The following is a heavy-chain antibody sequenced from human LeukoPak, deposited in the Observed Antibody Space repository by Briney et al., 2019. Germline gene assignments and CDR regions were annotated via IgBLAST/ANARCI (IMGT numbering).Heavy chain of an antibody. CDR3: ARERGIAVAGRRFDP. CDR2: INHSGST. Sequence: SETLSLTCAVYGGSFSGYYWSWIRQPPGKGLEWIGEINHSGSTNYNPSLKSRVTISVDTSENQFSLKLSSVTAADTAVYYCARERGIAVAGRRFDPWGQGTLVTVSS. J-gene: IGHJ5*02. CDR1: GGSFSGYY. D-gene: IGHD6-19*01. V-gene: IGHV4-34*01.